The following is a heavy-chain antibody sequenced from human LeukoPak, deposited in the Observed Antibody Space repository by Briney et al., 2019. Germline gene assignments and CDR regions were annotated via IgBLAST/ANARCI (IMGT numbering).Heavy chain of an antibody. V-gene: IGHV4-39*07. Sequence: SETLSLTCTVSGGSFSSNSYYWGWIRQPPGKGLEWIGNIYYSGSTYYNPSLKSRATISVATSKNQFSLMLSSVTAAAAALYCCVTGGVYGDLKNWFDGCGEGTLVT. D-gene: IGHD4-17*01. J-gene: IGHJ5*02. CDR3: VTGGVYGDLKNWFDG. CDR2: IYYSGST. CDR1: GGSFSSNSYY.